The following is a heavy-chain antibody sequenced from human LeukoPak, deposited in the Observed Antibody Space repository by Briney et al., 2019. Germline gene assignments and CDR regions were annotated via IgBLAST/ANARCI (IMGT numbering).Heavy chain of an antibody. CDR3: ARINGSGTEYYFDY. Sequence: GESLKISFKGSGXSFSNYCIGWVRQMPGKGLERMGVIYSGDSDTRYSPSFQGQVTISADKSISTAYLQWSSLKASDTAMYYCARINGSGTEYYFDYWGQGTLVTVSS. J-gene: IGHJ4*02. D-gene: IGHD3-10*01. V-gene: IGHV5-51*01. CDR2: IYSGDSDT. CDR1: GXSFSNYC.